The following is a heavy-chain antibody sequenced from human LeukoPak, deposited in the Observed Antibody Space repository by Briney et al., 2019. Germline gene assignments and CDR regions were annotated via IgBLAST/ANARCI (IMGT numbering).Heavy chain of an antibody. J-gene: IGHJ6*02. V-gene: IGHV1-46*01. D-gene: IGHD2-15*01. CDR1: GYTFTSYY. Sequence: ASVKVSCKASGYTFTSYYMHWVRQAPGQGLEWMGIINPSGSSTSYAQKFQGRVTMTRDTSTSTVYMELSSLRSEDTAVYYCARDQLTIRAARSRGSDGMDVWGQGTTVTVSS. CDR3: ARDQLTIRAARSRGSDGMDV. CDR2: INPSGSST.